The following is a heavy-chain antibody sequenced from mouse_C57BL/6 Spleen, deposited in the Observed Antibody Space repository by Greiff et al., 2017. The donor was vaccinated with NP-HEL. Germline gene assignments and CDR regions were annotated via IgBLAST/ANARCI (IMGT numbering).Heavy chain of an antibody. Sequence: VQLVESGAELVRPGTSVKVSCKASGYAFTNYLIEWVKQRPGQGLEWIGVINPGSGGTNYNEKFKGKATLTADKSSSTAYMQLSSLTSEDSAVYFCARRNDGNYFYYFDYWGQGTTLTVSS. CDR3: ARRNDGNYFYYFDY. CDR1: GYAFTNYL. D-gene: IGHD2-1*01. V-gene: IGHV1-54*01. CDR2: INPGSGGT. J-gene: IGHJ2*01.